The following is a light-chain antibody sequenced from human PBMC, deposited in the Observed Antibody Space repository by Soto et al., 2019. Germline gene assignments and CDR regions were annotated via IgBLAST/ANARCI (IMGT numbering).Light chain of an antibody. Sequence: DIQMTQSPSTLSASVGDSVTVTCRASQSIGTWLAWYQHKPGTAPKLLIDGASSLEAGVSSRFSGSGSGTEFTLTISGLQPDDFATYYCQQYATYSPEWTFGQGTKVDIK. CDR1: QSIGTW. J-gene: IGKJ1*01. V-gene: IGKV1-5*01. CDR2: GAS. CDR3: QQYATYSPEWT.